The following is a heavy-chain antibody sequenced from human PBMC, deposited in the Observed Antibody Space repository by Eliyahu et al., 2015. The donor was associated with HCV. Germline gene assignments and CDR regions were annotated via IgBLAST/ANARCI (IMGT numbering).Heavy chain of an antibody. J-gene: IGHJ3*02. V-gene: IGHV3-33*01. CDR1: GFXFSSYG. CDR3: ARSPTAGVAFDI. D-gene: IGHD4-17*01. CDR2: IWYDGSNK. Sequence: QVQLVESGGGVVQPGRSLRLSCAASGFXFSSYGMHWVRQAPGKGLEWVAVIWYDGSNKYYADSVKGRFTISRDNSKNTLYLQMNSLRAEDTAVYYCARSPTAGVAFDIWGQGTMVTVSS.